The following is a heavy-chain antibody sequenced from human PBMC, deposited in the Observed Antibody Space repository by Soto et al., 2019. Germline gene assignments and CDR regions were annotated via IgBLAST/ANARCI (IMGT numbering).Heavy chain of an antibody. CDR3: AKEWVYDSSGWSFDY. CDR1: GFTFSSYG. D-gene: IGHD3-22*01. Sequence: HPGGSLRLSCAASGFTFSSYGMHWVRQAPGKGLEWVAVIWYDGSNKYYADSVKGRFTISRDNSKNTLYLQMNSLRAEDTAVYYCAKEWVYDSSGWSFDYWGQGTLVTVSS. V-gene: IGHV3-33*06. CDR2: IWYDGSNK. J-gene: IGHJ4*02.